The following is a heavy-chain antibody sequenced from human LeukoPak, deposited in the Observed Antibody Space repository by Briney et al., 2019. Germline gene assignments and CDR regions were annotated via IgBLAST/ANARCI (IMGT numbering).Heavy chain of an antibody. V-gene: IGHV4-34*01. CDR2: INHSGST. D-gene: IGHD5-12*01. J-gene: IGHJ5*02. CDR1: GGSFSGYY. Sequence: SETLSLTCAVYGGSFSGYYWSWIRQPPGKGLEWIGEINHSGSTNYNPTLKSRVTISVDTSKNQFSLKLSSVTAADTAVYYCARGWVYGGYKAWGQGTLVTVSS. CDR3: ARGWVYGGYKA.